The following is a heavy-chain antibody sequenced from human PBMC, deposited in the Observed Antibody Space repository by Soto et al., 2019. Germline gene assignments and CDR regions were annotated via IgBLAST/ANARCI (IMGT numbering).Heavy chain of an antibody. CDR3: ARGELRFWFDP. CDR2: IYYSGRT. Sequence: QVQLQESGPGLVKPSQTLSLTCTVSGGSISSGGYYWSWIRQHPGKGLEWIGYIYYSGRTYYNPSLLSRVTISVDTSKNQFSLKLSSVTAADTAVYYCARGELRFWFDPWGQGTLVTVSS. J-gene: IGHJ5*02. D-gene: IGHD1-26*01. CDR1: GGSISSGGYY. V-gene: IGHV4-31*03.